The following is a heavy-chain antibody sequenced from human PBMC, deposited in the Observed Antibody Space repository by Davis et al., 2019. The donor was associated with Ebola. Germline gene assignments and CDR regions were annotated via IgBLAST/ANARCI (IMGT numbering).Heavy chain of an antibody. D-gene: IGHD3-3*01. CDR1: GGSISNFY. Sequence: SETLSPTCPLSGGSISNFYWSWIRQPPGKGLEWIGYIYSSGGTEYNPSLKPRVLMSVDTSKNQFSLKLSSVTAADSAVYYCARGSWSGHWFDPWGQGTLVTVSS. CDR2: IYSSGGT. J-gene: IGHJ5*02. CDR3: ARGSWSGHWFDP. V-gene: IGHV4-59*01.